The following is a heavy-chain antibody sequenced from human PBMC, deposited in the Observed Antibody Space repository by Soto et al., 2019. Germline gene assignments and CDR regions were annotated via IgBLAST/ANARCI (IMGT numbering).Heavy chain of an antibody. D-gene: IGHD2-2*03. CDR2: INHSGST. CDR1: GGSFSGYY. Sequence: SETLSLTCAVYGGSFSGYYWSWIRQPPGKGLEWIGEINHSGSTNYNPSLKSRVTISVDTSKNQFSLKLSSVTAADTAVYYCARVVGYCSSTSCYHLRYFDYWGQGTLVTVS. CDR3: ARVVGYCSSTSCYHLRYFDY. J-gene: IGHJ4*02. V-gene: IGHV4-34*01.